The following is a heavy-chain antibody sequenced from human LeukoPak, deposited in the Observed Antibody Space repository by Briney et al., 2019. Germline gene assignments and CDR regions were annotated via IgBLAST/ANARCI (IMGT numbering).Heavy chain of an antibody. CDR3: ARGGYCSTTSCYEGSGDYYYGMDV. CDR1: GFTFSYFA. Sequence: PGGSLRLSCAASGFTFSYFAMHWVRQAPGKGLDYISAVSSNGDKTYYADSVKGRFSISRDNSKNTLYLQMGSLRAEDMAVYYCARGGYCSTTSCYEGSGDYYYGMDVWGRGTTVTVSS. D-gene: IGHD2-2*01. J-gene: IGHJ6*04. V-gene: IGHV3-64*02. CDR2: VSSNGDKT.